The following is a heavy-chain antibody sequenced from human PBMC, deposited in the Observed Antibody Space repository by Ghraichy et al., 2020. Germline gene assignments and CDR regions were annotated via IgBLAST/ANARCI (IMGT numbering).Heavy chain of an antibody. J-gene: IGHJ6*02. CDR3: ARGSPVVRFFYYDGMDV. CDR1: GFPFGRYS. V-gene: IGHV3-48*02. CDR2: ITSSSSTK. Sequence: GGSLRLSCVGSGFPFGRYSFNWVRQSPGKGLEWVSYITSSSSTKSYADSVKGRFTISRDNAQNSLSLQMTSLTDDDTAVYYCARGSPVVRFFYYDGMDVWGPGTTVTVSS. D-gene: IGHD4-23*01.